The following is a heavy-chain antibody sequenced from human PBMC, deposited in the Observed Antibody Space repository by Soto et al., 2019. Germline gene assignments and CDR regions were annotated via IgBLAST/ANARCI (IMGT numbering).Heavy chain of an antibody. V-gene: IGHV3-53*01. J-gene: IGHJ4*02. CDR2: IYSGGYT. CDR1: GFTVSNNY. CDR3: GTPGGGGGY. D-gene: IGHD3-10*01. Sequence: EVQLVESGGGLIQPGGSLRLSCAVSGFTVSNNYMSWVRQAPGKGLEGVSVIYSGGYTAYGDSVKGRFTISRDNSKNTIFPKINPPRAAPAAVFLWGTPGGGGGYWGQGTLVTVSS.